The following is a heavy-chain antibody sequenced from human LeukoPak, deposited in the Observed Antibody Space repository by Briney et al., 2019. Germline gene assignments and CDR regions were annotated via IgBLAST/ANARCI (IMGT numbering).Heavy chain of an antibody. V-gene: IGHV3-74*01. CDR2: VKGDGTLT. J-gene: IGHJ4*02. CDR3: VRDGDDYNFDY. Sequence: RGGSLTLSCAEPGFTFSNYLVHWVRQAPRKRLVWVSGVKGDGTLTNYADSVKGRFTISRDNAKYTLYLQMHSLRAEDTAIYYCVRDGDDYNFDYWGQGSLVTVSS. D-gene: IGHD5-24*01. CDR1: GFTFSNYL.